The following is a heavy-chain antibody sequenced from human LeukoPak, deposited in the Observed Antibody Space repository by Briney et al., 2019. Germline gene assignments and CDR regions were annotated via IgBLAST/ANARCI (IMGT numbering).Heavy chain of an antibody. V-gene: IGHV3-23*01. CDR1: GFTFSTFA. CDR3: ATYRQLLLPFES. D-gene: IGHD5-24*01. CDR2: IFPSGGEI. Sequence: GGSLRLSCVASGFTFSTFAMIWVRQPPGKGLEWVSSIFPSGGEIHYADSVRGRFTISRDNSKSTLSLQMNSLRVEDTAIYYCATYRQLLLPFESWGQGALVTVSS. J-gene: IGHJ4*02.